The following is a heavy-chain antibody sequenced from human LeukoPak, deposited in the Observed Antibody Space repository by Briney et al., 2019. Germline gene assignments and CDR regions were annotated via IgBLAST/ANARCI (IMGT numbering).Heavy chain of an antibody. V-gene: IGHV4-31*03. CDR2: IYYSGST. J-gene: IGHJ4*02. CDR1: GGSISSGGYY. D-gene: IGHD1-20*01. CDR3: GRDNRYNWNYYDY. Sequence: SQTLSLTCTVSGGSISSGGYYWSWIRQHPGKGLEWIGYIYYSGSTYYNPSLKSRVTISVDTSKNQFSLKLSSVTAADTAVYYCGRDNRYNWNYYDYWGQGTLVTVSS.